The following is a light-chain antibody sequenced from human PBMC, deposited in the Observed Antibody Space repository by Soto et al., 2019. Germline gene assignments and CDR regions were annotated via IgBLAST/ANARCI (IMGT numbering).Light chain of an antibody. Sequence: IVLTQSPATMSLSPGERATLSCRASQSVRRYLAWYQQKPGQAPRLLIYDASNRATGIPARFSGSGSRTDFTLTISGLEPEDFAVYYCQQRSNWPPYTFGQGTKLEIK. J-gene: IGKJ2*01. CDR3: QQRSNWPPYT. V-gene: IGKV3-11*01. CDR2: DAS. CDR1: QSVRRY.